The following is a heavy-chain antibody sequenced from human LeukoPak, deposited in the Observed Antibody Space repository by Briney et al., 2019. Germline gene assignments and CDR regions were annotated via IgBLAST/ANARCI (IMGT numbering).Heavy chain of an antibody. CDR2: ISYDGNKK. J-gene: IGHJ4*02. V-gene: IGHV3-30*04. CDR3: ARDNIQLWLDGSFDY. CDR1: GFTFSRHA. D-gene: IGHD5-24*01. Sequence: PGRSLRLSCAASGFTFSRHAIHWVRQAPGKGLEWVAVISYDGNKKDYTDSVKGRFTISRDNSRNTVYLQMNSLSADDSAVYYCARDNIQLWLDGSFDYWGPGTLVTVS.